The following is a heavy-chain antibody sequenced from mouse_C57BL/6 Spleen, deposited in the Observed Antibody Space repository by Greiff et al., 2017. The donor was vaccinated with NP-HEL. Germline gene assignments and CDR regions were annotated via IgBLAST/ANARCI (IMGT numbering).Heavy chain of an antibody. Sequence: DVQLVESGGGLVKPGGSLKLSCAASGFTFSSYAMSWVRQTPEKRLEWVATISDGGSYTYYPDNVKGRFTISRDNAKNNLYLQISHLKSEDTAMYYCASDRIYYGNWYFDVWGTGTTVTVAS. CDR3: ASDRIYYGNWYFDV. CDR1: GFTFSSYA. D-gene: IGHD2-1*01. V-gene: IGHV5-4*01. J-gene: IGHJ1*03. CDR2: ISDGGSYT.